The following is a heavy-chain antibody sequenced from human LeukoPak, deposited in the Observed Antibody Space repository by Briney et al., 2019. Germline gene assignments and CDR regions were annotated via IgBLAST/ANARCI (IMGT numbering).Heavy chain of an antibody. J-gene: IGHJ4*02. Sequence: PGGSLRLSCAVSGLIFSNYEMNWVRQAPGKGLEWVSYISGSGSTIYYADPVKGRFTISRDNAKNSLCLQMNSLRAEDTAVYYCATIDGGIPVDYWGQGTLVTVSS. V-gene: IGHV3-48*03. D-gene: IGHD3-16*01. CDR3: ATIDGGIPVDY. CDR2: ISGSGSTI. CDR1: GLIFSNYE.